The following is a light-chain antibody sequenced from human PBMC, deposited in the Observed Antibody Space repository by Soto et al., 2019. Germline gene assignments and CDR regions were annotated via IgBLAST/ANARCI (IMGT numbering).Light chain of an antibody. CDR2: GAS. J-gene: IGKJ5*01. Sequence: EIVLTQSAGTLSVSPGERVTFSCRASQSISTYLAWYQQTPGQAPRLLVYGASSRATGIPDRFSGSGSGTDFTLTISRLEPEDFAVYYCQQHGTSPITFGQGTRLEIK. CDR1: QSISTY. V-gene: IGKV3-20*01. CDR3: QQHGTSPIT.